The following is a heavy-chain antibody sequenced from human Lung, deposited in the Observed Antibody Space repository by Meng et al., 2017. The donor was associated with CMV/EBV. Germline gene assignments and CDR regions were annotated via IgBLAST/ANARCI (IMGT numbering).Heavy chain of an antibody. CDR2: IDHSGST. CDR1: ACPFSGRNW. J-gene: IGHJ4*02. CDR3: ASFPPPGKQWLVTDY. V-gene: IGHV4-4*02. Sequence: VRLQECGPGWANPWGAQSLSGPGSACPFSGRNWWSWVRLPPGKGLEWIGEIDHSGSTNYNPSLKSPVTISVDKSKTQFSLKLSSVTAADTAVYYCASFPPPGKQWLVTDYWGQETLVTVSS. D-gene: IGHD6-19*01.